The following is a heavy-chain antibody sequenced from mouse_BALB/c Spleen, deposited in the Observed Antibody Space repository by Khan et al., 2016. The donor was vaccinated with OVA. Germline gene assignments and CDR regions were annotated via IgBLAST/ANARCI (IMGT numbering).Heavy chain of an antibody. D-gene: IGHD1-1*01. CDR2: ISSGGSYT. V-gene: IGHV5-6*01. Sequence: EVELVESGGVLVKPGGSLKLSCAASGFTFSTYGMSWVRQIPDKRLEWVATISSGGSYTYYPDSVKGRFTISRDNAKNTLYLQMNSLNSEDTAMYYCARLAYYYNSDGFAYWGQGTLVTVSA. CDR1: GFTFSTYG. CDR3: ARLAYYYNSDGFAY. J-gene: IGHJ3*01.